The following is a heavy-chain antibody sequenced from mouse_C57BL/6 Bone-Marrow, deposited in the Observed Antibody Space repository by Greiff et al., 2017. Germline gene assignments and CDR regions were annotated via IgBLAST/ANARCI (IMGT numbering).Heavy chain of an antibody. CDR3: ARRYCRGRVYWYFDV. J-gene: IGHJ1*03. Sequence: QVQLQQPGAELVKPGASVKMSCKASGYTFTSYWITWVKQRPGQGLEWIGDIYPGSGSTNYNEKFKSKATLTVDTSSSTAYMQLSSLTSEDSAVYYCARRYCRGRVYWYFDVWGTGTTGTVSS. CDR1: GYTFTSYW. V-gene: IGHV1-55*01. CDR2: IYPGSGST. D-gene: IGHD3-3*01.